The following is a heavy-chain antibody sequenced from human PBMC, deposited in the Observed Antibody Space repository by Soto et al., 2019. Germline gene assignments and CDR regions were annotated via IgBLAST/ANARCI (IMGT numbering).Heavy chain of an antibody. D-gene: IGHD2-15*01. Sequence: ASVKVSCKASGYTFTSYDINWVRQATGQGLEWMGWMNPNSGNTGYAQKFQGRVTMTRNTSISTAYMELSSLRSEDTAVYYCASTPHASWPYYYYYYMDVWGKGTTVTVSS. CDR2: MNPNSGNT. J-gene: IGHJ6*03. V-gene: IGHV1-8*01. CDR1: GYTFTSYD. CDR3: ASTPHASWPYYYYYYMDV.